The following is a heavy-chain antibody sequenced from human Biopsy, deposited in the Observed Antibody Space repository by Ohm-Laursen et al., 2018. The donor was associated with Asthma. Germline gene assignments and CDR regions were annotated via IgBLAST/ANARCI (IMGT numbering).Heavy chain of an antibody. CDR2: INSVFGTT. J-gene: IGHJ4*02. CDR3: ARKAGSCISRTCYSLDF. D-gene: IGHD2-2*01. V-gene: IGHV1-69*01. Sequence: SSVKVSCKSPGGTFNTYVIGWVRQAPGQGLEWMGGINSVFGTTTCPQKFQDRVTITADDSTSTVYMELSSLRSEDTAVYYCARKAGSCISRTCYSLDFWGQGTLVTVSS. CDR1: GGTFNTYV.